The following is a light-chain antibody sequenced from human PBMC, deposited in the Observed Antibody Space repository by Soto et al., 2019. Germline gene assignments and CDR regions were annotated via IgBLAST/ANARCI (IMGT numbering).Light chain of an antibody. Sequence: QSALTQPPSVSGSAGQSVAISCTGTSSDVGSYNRVAWYQQPPGTAPKLMISEVNNRPSGVPDRFSGSKSGSTASLTISGLQAEDEADYYCSSYTSSNTYVFGTGTKVTVL. V-gene: IGLV2-18*02. CDR1: SSDVGSYNR. J-gene: IGLJ1*01. CDR3: SSYTSSNTYV. CDR2: EVN.